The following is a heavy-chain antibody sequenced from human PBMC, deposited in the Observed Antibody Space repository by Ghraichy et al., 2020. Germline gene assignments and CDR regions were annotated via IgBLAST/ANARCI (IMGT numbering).Heavy chain of an antibody. CDR1: GFTFDDYA. J-gene: IGHJ4*02. D-gene: IGHD6-19*01. CDR2: ISWNSGSI. Sequence: GGSLRLSCAASGFTFDDYAMHWVRQAPGKGLEWVSGISWNSGSIGYADSVKGRFTISRDNAKNSLYLQMNSLRAEDTALYYCAKGAVAGTEGDSFDYWGQGTLVTVSS. V-gene: IGHV3-9*01. CDR3: AKGAVAGTEGDSFDY.